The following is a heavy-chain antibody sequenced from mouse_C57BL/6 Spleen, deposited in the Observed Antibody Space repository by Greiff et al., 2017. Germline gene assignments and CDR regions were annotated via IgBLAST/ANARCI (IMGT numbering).Heavy chain of an antibody. CDR3: ARHEVGDYYGSSYAMDY. V-gene: IGHV1-62-2*01. Sequence: VQLQQSGAELVKPGASVKLSCKASGYTFTEYTIHWVKQRSGQGLEWIGWFYPGSGSIKYNEKFKDKATLTADKSSSTVYMELSRLTSEDSAVYFCARHEVGDYYGSSYAMDYWGQGTSVTVSS. D-gene: IGHD1-1*01. CDR1: GYTFTEYT. CDR2: FYPGSGSI. J-gene: IGHJ4*01.